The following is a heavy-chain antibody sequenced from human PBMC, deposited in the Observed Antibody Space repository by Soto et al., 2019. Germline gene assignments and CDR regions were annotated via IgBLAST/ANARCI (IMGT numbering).Heavy chain of an antibody. CDR1: GFTFSSYG. J-gene: IGHJ4*02. CDR2: ISYDGSNK. V-gene: IGHV3-30*18. CDR3: AKARGEYSGYDYLDY. D-gene: IGHD5-12*01. Sequence: QVQLVESGGGVVQPGRSLRLSCAASGFTFSSYGMHWVRQAPGKGLEWVAVISYDGSNKYYADSVKGRFTISRDNSKNTLYLQMNSLRAEDTAVYYCAKARGEYSGYDYLDYWGQGTLVTVSS.